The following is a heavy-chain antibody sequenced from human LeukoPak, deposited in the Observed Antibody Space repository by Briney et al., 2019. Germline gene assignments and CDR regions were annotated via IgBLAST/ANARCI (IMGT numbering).Heavy chain of an antibody. D-gene: IGHD6-19*01. Sequence: PSETLSLTCTVSGGSISSYYWNWIRQPPGKGLEWIGYIYYSGSTNYNPSLKSRVTISVDTSKNQFSLKLSSVTAADTAVYYCARDMNSSGSPYYFDYWGQGTLVTVSS. CDR3: ARDMNSSGSPYYFDY. CDR1: GGSISSYY. V-gene: IGHV4-59*12. CDR2: IYYSGST. J-gene: IGHJ4*02.